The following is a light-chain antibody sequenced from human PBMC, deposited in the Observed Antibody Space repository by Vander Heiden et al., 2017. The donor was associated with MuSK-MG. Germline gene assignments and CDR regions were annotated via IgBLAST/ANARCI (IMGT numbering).Light chain of an antibody. CDR1: SSHIGSNY. V-gene: IGLV1-47*01. Sequence: QSVLTQPPSASGTPGQRVTISCSGSSSHIGSNYVYWYQQLPGTAPKLLIYRNNQRPSGVPDRFSGSKSGTSASLAISGLRAEDEADYYCAAWDDSRSGVVFGGGTKLTVL. CDR3: AAWDDSRSGVV. CDR2: RNN. J-gene: IGLJ2*01.